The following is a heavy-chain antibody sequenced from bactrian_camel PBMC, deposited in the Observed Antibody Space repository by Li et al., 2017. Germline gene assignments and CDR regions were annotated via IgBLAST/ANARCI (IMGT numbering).Heavy chain of an antibody. CDR2: IDSDGST. V-gene: IGHV3S53*01. J-gene: IGHJ4*01. CDR1: GTIYSTQC. CDR3: AADGTSSFCSGTYSLEYAY. Sequence: HVQLVESGGGSVQTGGSLRLSCAASGTIYSTQCMGWFRQAPGKEREGLASIDSDGSTMYADSVKGRFTISQDNAKNSLWLDMRALQPEDTATYYCAADGTSSFCSGTYSLEYAYWGQGTQVTVS. D-gene: IGHD2*01.